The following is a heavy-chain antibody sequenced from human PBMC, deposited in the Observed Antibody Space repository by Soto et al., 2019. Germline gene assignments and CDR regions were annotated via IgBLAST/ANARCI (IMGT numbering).Heavy chain of an antibody. J-gene: IGHJ4*02. CDR2: ISSSSSTI. Sequence: EVQLVESGGGLVQPGGSLRLSCAASGFTFSSYSMNWVRQAPGKGLEWVSYISSSSSTIYYADSVKGRFTISRDNAKNSLYLQMNSLRDEDTAVYYCARVRDLYYYDSSGYFPGGFGYWGQGTLVTVSS. CDR3: ARVRDLYYYDSSGYFPGGFGY. V-gene: IGHV3-48*02. D-gene: IGHD3-22*01. CDR1: GFTFSSYS.